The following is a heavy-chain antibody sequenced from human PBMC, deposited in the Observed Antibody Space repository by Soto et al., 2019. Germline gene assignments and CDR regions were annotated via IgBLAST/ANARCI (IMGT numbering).Heavy chain of an antibody. D-gene: IGHD1-26*01. CDR1: GFTFSSYS. CDR2: ISSSSSTI. CDR3: ARDLVGARGAFDI. V-gene: IGHV3-48*01. Sequence: EVQLVESGGGLVQPGGSLRLSCAASGFTFSSYSMNWVRQAPGKGLEWVSYISSSSSTIYYADSVKGRFTISRYNAKNSLYLQMNSLRAEDTAVYYCARDLVGARGAFDIWGQGTMVTVSS. J-gene: IGHJ3*02.